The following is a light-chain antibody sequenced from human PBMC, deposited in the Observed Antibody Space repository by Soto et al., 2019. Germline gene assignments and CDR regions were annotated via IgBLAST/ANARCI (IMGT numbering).Light chain of an antibody. Sequence: DIQVTQSPSTLSASVGDRDTITCRASQSISTWLACYQQEPGKAPTLLIYDASTLESGVPSRFSGSGSGTEFTLSTSSLQPDDFATYYCQQYNSYSGTFGQGTKVDI. V-gene: IGKV1-5*01. J-gene: IGKJ1*01. CDR3: QQYNSYSGT. CDR1: QSISTW. CDR2: DAS.